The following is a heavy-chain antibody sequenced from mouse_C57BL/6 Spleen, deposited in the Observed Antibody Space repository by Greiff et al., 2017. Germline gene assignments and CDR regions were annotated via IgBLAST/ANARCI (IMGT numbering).Heavy chain of an antibody. J-gene: IGHJ3*01. CDR2: IYPSDSET. V-gene: IGHV1-61*01. Sequence: VQLQQPGAELVRPGSSVKLSCKASGYTFTSYWMDWVKQRPGQGLEWIGNIYPSDSETHYNQKFKDKATLTVDKSSSTAYMQLSSLTSEDSAVYYCARYYDYDGGKADWGQGTLVTVSA. D-gene: IGHD2-4*01. CDR1: GYTFTSYW. CDR3: ARYYDYDGGKAD.